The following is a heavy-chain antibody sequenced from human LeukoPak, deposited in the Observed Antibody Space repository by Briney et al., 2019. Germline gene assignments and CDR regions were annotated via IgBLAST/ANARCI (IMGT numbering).Heavy chain of an antibody. CDR2: IKQDGSEK. Sequence: GGALRLSCAASGFNICRYWMSWVRQAPGKGLEWVTNIKQDGSEKYYANSVKGRFSISRDNVENLLFLQMNNLRGEDTGVYYCTSLITARSGYMDVWGKGTTVTVSS. CDR3: TSLITARSGYMDV. J-gene: IGHJ6*03. CDR1: GFNICRYW. V-gene: IGHV3-7*01. D-gene: IGHD3-10*01.